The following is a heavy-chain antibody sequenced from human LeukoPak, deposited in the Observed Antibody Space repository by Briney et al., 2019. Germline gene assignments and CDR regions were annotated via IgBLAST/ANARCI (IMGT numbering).Heavy chain of an antibody. J-gene: IGHJ4*02. CDR3: ARVEGAAPSHDPPGPTDY. D-gene: IGHD2-2*01. CDR2: ISAYNGNT. V-gene: IGHV1-18*01. Sequence: ASVKVSCKASGYTFTSYGISWVRQAPGQGLEWMGWISAYNGNTNYAQKLQGRVTMTTDTSTSTAYMELRSLRSDDTAVYYCARVEGAAPSHDPPGPTDYWGQGTLVTVSS. CDR1: GYTFTSYG.